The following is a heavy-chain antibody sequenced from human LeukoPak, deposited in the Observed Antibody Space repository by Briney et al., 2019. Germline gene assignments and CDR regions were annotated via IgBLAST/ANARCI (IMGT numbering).Heavy chain of an antibody. V-gene: IGHV4-4*07. D-gene: IGHD1-7*01. J-gene: IGHJ4*02. CDR1: GGSISSYY. Sequence: KPSETLSPNCTVSGGSISSYYWSWIRQPAGKGLESIGRIYTSGSTNYNPSLKSRVTMSVDTSKNQFSLKLSSVTAADTAVYYCARDRGNWNYPLDYWGQGTLVTVSS. CDR3: ARDRGNWNYPLDY. CDR2: IYTSGST.